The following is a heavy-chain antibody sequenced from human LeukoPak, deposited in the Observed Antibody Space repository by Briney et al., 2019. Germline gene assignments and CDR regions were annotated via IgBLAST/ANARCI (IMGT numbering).Heavy chain of an antibody. Sequence: SGPTLVNPTQTLTLTCTFSGFSLSTSGMRVSWIRQPPGKALEWLARIDWDDDKFYSTSLKTRLTISKDTSKNQVVLTMTNMDPVDTATYYCALQQPSYGMDVWGKGTTVTVSS. CDR2: IDWDDDK. J-gene: IGHJ6*04. D-gene: IGHD6-13*01. CDR3: ALQQPSYGMDV. CDR1: GFSLSTSGMR. V-gene: IGHV2-70*04.